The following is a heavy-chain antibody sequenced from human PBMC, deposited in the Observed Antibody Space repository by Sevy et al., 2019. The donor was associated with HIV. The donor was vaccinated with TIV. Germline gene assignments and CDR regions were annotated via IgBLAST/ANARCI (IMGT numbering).Heavy chain of an antibody. J-gene: IGHJ4*02. CDR2: IKEDGSEK. V-gene: IGHV3-7*01. CDR3: AKDVY. CDR1: GFTFSTHW. Sequence: VGSLRLSCAASGFTFSTHWMSWVLQAPGKVLEWVANIKEDGSEKYYVDSVKGRFTISRDNAKNSLFLQMNSLRAEDTAVYYCAKDVYWGQGTLVTVSS.